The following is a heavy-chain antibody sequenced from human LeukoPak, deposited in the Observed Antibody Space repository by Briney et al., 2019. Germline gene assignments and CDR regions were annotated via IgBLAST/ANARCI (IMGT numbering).Heavy chain of an antibody. Sequence: GGSLRLPCAASGFTFSSYAMSWVRQAPGKGLEWVSAISGSGGSTYYADSVKGRFTISRDNSKNTLYLQMNSLRAEDTAVYYCAKTYSSGWYGDYWGQGTLVTVSS. V-gene: IGHV3-23*01. J-gene: IGHJ4*02. CDR3: AKTYSSGWYGDY. D-gene: IGHD6-19*01. CDR2: ISGSGGST. CDR1: GFTFSSYA.